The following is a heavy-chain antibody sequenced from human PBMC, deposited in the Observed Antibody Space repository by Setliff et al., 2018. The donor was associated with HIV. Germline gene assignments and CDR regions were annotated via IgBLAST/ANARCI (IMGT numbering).Heavy chain of an antibody. J-gene: IGHJ4*02. CDR2: IFYSGHT. Sequence: PSETLSLTCTVSGGSISSSSYYWGWIRQPPGEGLEWIGNIFYSGHTFYNPSLKSRVTISVDTSKNQFSLKLSSVTAADTAVYCCAGGPGTTSIDYWAQGTLVTVSS. V-gene: IGHV4-39*07. CDR3: AGGPGTTSIDY. D-gene: IGHD1-26*01. CDR1: GGSISSSSYY.